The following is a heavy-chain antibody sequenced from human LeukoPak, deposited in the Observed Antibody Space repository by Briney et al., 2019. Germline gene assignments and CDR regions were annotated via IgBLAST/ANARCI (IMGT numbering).Heavy chain of an antibody. Sequence: SETLSLTCAVYGGSFSGYYWSWIRQPPGKGLEWIGEINHSGGTNYNPSLKSRVTISVDTSKNQFSLKLSSVTAADTAVYYCAAHGGYFDYWGQGTLVTVSS. CDR1: GGSFSGYY. CDR2: INHSGGT. J-gene: IGHJ4*02. V-gene: IGHV4-34*01. D-gene: IGHD3-10*01. CDR3: AAHGGYFDY.